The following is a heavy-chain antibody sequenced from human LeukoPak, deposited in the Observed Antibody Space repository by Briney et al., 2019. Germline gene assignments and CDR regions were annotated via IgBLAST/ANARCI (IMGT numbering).Heavy chain of an antibody. CDR2: IWYDGSNK. CDR3: ARRGVGATIDY. D-gene: IGHD1-26*01. Sequence: QPGGSLRLSCAASGFTFSSYGMHWVRQAPGKGLEWVAVIWYDGSNKYYADSVKGRFTISRDNSKNTLYLQMNSLRAEDTAVYYCARRGVGATIDYRGQGTLVTVSS. V-gene: IGHV3-33*01. J-gene: IGHJ4*02. CDR1: GFTFSSYG.